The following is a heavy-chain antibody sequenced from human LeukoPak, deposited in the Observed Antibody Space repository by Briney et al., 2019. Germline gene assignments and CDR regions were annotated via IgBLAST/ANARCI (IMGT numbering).Heavy chain of an antibody. CDR3: AKDLTYYYDSSGYYYGLDY. CDR2: ISGSGGST. V-gene: IGHV3-23*01. Sequence: GGSLRLSCAASGFSFSSYAMSWVREAPGKGLEWVSVISGSGGSTYYADSVKGRFTISRDNFKNTLYLQMNSLRAEDTAVYYCAKDLTYYYDSSGYYYGLDYWGQGTLVTVSS. D-gene: IGHD3-22*01. CDR1: GFSFSSYA. J-gene: IGHJ4*02.